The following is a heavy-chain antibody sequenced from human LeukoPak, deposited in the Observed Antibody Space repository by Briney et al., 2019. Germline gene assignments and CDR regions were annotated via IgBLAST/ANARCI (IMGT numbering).Heavy chain of an antibody. D-gene: IGHD2-15*01. CDR1: GFSVSSNY. V-gene: IGHV3-53*04. CDR3: ARDWLGRRGMDV. CDR2: IYAGGST. Sequence: GGSLRLFCAGSGFSVSSNYMRWVRQAPGKGLEWVSIIYAGGSTYYADSVKGRFTIFRHSSNNTLYLQINSLRPEDTAVYYCARDWLGRRGMDVWGQGTTVTVSS. J-gene: IGHJ6*02.